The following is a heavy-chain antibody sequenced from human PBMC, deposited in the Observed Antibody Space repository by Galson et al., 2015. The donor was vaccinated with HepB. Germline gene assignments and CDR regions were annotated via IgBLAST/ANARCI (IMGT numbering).Heavy chain of an antibody. D-gene: IGHD6-19*01. J-gene: IGHJ6*02. V-gene: IGHV3-48*02. CDR2: ISSSSSTI. CDR1: GFTFSSYS. Sequence: SLRLSCAASGFTFSSYSMNWVRQAPGKGLEWVSYISSSSSTIYYADSVKGRFTISRDNAKNSLYLQMNSLRDEDTAVYYCARSASSVAGTPNLYGMDVWGQGTTVTVSS. CDR3: ARSASSVAGTPNLYGMDV.